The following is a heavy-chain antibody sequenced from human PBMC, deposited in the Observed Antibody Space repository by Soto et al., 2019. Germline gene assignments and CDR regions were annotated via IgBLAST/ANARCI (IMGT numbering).Heavy chain of an antibody. CDR1: GCSIRSGGDY. D-gene: IGHD3-16*02. Sequence: TLYLTITVSGCSIRSGGDYWSWIRPHPGKGLEWIGYIYYSGSTYYNSSLKSRVTISVDTSKNQFSLKLSSVTAADTAVYYCARGGGLSNWFDPWGQGTLVTVSS. CDR2: IYYSGST. CDR3: ARGGGLSNWFDP. J-gene: IGHJ5*02. V-gene: IGHV4-31*03.